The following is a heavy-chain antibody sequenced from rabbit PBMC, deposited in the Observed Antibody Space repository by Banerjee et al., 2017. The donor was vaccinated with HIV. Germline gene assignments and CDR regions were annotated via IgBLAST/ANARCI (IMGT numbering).Heavy chain of an antibody. CDR1: GFSFSSSYW. CDR2: IFTDSGST. V-gene: IGHV1S43*01. J-gene: IGHJ4*01. CDR3: ARSFAGYTGYGYATAFNL. Sequence: QSLEESGGDLVKPEGSLTLTCTASGFSFSSSYWICWVRQAPGKGLDLIACIFTDSGSTWYVSWVNGRFTISRSTSLNTVDLKMTSLTAADTATYFCARSFAGYTGYGYATAFNLWGPGTLVTVS. D-gene: IGHD6-1*01.